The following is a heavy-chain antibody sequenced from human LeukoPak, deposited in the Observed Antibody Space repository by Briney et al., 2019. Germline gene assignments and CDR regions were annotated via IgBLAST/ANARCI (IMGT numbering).Heavy chain of an antibody. CDR3: AELVEDAFDI. V-gene: IGHV4-34*01. CDR2: INHSGST. J-gene: IGHJ3*02. Sequence: SETLSLTCAVYGGSFSGYYWSWIRQPPGKGLEWIGEINHSGSTNYNPSLKSRVTISVDTSKNQFSLKLSSVTAADTAVYYCAELVEDAFDIWGQGTMVTVSS. CDR1: GGSFSGYY. D-gene: IGHD6-6*01.